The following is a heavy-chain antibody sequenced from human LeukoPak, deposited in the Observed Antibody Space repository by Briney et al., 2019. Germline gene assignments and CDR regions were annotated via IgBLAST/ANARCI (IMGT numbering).Heavy chain of an antibody. CDR3: ATGPDWNS. CDR1: GGSISSSSYY. Sequence: SETLSLTCTVSGGSISSSSYYWGWIRQPPGKGLEWIGSIYYSGSTYYNPSLKSRVTISVDTSKNQFSLKLSSVTAADTAVYYCATGPDWNSWGQGTLVTVSS. D-gene: IGHD1-1*01. J-gene: IGHJ4*02. V-gene: IGHV4-39*01. CDR2: IYYSGST.